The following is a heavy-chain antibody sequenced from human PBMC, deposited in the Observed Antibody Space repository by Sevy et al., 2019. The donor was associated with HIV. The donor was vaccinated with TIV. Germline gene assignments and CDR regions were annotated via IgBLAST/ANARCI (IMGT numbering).Heavy chain of an antibody. D-gene: IGHD6-19*01. V-gene: IGHV4-31*03. CDR2: IHYSGRT. CDR3: ARDHGYSNGWFPYYYYYGMDV. J-gene: IGHJ6*02. Sequence: SQTLSLTCSVPGGSISSHSYYWTWIRQHPGKGLEWIGYIHYSGRTYYNPSLKSRVTISLDTSKNQFSLRLRSVTAADTAVYYCARDHGYSNGWFPYYYYYGMDVWGPGTTVTVSS. CDR1: GGSISSHSYY.